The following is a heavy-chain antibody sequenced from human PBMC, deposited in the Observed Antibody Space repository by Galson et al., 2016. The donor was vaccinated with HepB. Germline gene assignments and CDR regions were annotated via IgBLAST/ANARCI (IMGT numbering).Heavy chain of an antibody. V-gene: IGHV1-69*13. D-gene: IGHD1-26*01. CDR3: ARDKVGALDY. CDR2: IIPIFGTT. Sequence: SVKVSCKASGYTFTSCYMHWVRQAPGQGLEWMGGIIPIFGTTNYAQEFQGRVTITADDSTSTAYMELSSLRSEDTAMYYCARDKVGALDYWGQGTLVTVSS. J-gene: IGHJ4*02. CDR1: GYTFTSCY.